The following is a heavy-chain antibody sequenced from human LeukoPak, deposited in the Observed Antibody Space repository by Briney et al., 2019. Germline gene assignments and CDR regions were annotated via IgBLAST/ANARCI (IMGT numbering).Heavy chain of an antibody. Sequence: GGSLRLSCAVSGFTFSNYWMSWVRQAPGKGLEWVANIKQDGSEKYYVDSVKGRFTISRDNAKNSLYLQMNSLRADDTAVYCARETPDSSDWDWGQGTLVTVSS. CDR1: GFTFSNYW. D-gene: IGHD6-19*01. V-gene: IGHV3-7*01. CDR2: IKQDGSEK. J-gene: IGHJ4*02. CDR3: ARETPDSSDWD.